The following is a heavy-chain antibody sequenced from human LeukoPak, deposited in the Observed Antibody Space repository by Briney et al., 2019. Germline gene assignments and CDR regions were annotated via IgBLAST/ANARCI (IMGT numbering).Heavy chain of an antibody. J-gene: IGHJ5*02. D-gene: IGHD1-26*01. V-gene: IGHV1-69*13. CDR1: GGTFSSYA. Sequence: SVKVSCKASGGTFSSYAISWVRQAPGQGLEWMGGIIPIFGTANYAQKFQGRVTITADESTSTAYMELSSLRSEDTAVYYCARDMGELLYNWFDPWGQGTLVTVSS. CDR2: IIPIFGTA. CDR3: ARDMGELLYNWFDP.